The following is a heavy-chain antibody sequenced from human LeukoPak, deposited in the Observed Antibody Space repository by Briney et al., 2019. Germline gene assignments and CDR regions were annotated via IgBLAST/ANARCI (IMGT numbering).Heavy chain of an antibody. J-gene: IGHJ4*02. D-gene: IGHD2-15*01. CDR1: GYTLTELS. V-gene: IGHV1-24*01. Sequence: ASVKVSCKVSGYTLTELSMHWVRQAPGKGLEWMGGFDPEDGETIYPQKFQGRVTMTEDTSTDTAYMELSSLRSEDTAVYCCATGVGYCSGGSCYPNWGQGTLVTVSS. CDR2: FDPEDGET. CDR3: ATGVGYCSGGSCYPN.